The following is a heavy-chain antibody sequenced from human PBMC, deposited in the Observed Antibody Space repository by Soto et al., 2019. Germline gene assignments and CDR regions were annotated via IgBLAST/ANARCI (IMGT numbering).Heavy chain of an antibody. Sequence: GGSLRLSCAASGVTFDDYAMHVVRQAPGKGLEWVSGISWNSGSIGYADSVKGRFTISRDNAKNSLYLQMNSLRAEDTALYYCAKDVYSSSGGNYFDYWGQGTLVTVSS. D-gene: IGHD6-13*01. V-gene: IGHV3-9*01. CDR2: ISWNSGSI. CDR3: AKDVYSSSGGNYFDY. CDR1: GVTFDDYA. J-gene: IGHJ4*02.